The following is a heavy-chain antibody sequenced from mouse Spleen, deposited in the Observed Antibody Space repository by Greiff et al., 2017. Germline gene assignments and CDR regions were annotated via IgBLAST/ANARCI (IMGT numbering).Heavy chain of an antibody. D-gene: IGHD2-2*01. Sequence: EVKLEESGPELVKPGASMKISCKASGYSFTGYTMNWVKQSHGKNLEWIGLINPYNGGTSYNQKFKGKATLTVDKSSSTAYMELLSLTSEDSAVYYCARENYGYDRAMDYWGQGTSVTVSS. J-gene: IGHJ4*01. V-gene: IGHV1-18*01. CDR2: INPYNGGT. CDR3: ARENYGYDRAMDY. CDR1: GYSFTGYT.